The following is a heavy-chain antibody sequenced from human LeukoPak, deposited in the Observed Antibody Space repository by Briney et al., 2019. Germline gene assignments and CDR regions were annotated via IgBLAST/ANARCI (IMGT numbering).Heavy chain of an antibody. V-gene: IGHV4-4*07. CDR3: ARDLSSRGVISLDY. Sequence: SESLSLTCTVSGGSISNYYWSWIRQPAGKGLEWIGRIYSDGRTNYDLSLSSRLAMSVDTSKNQFSLKLSSVTAADTAVYYCARDLSSRGVISLDYWGQGTLVTVSS. CDR2: IYSDGRT. CDR1: GGSISNYY. J-gene: IGHJ4*02. D-gene: IGHD3-10*01.